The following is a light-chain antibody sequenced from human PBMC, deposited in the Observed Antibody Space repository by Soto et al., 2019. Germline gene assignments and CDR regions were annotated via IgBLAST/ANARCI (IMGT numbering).Light chain of an antibody. Sequence: DIQMTQSPSTLPASVGDRVTITCRASQRISSWMAWYQQKPGKAPKLLIYKASSLESGVTSRLSGSGSGTEFTFTISSLQPDDFASYYCQQYKSYSRTFGQGTKVDIK. J-gene: IGKJ1*01. CDR2: KAS. CDR3: QQYKSYSRT. CDR1: QRISSW. V-gene: IGKV1-5*03.